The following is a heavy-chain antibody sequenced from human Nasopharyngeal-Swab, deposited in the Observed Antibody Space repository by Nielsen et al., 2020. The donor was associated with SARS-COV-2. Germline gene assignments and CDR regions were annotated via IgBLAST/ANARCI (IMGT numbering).Heavy chain of an antibody. J-gene: IGHJ6*02. D-gene: IGHD1-26*01. CDR2: ISYDGSNK. CDR1: GFTFSSYA. CDR3: ARDQGCELLQWGWNYYYYGMDV. V-gene: IGHV3-30-3*01. Sequence: GEFLKISCAASGFTFSSYAMHWVRQAPGKGLEWVAVISYDGSNKNYADSVKGRFTISRDNSKNTLYLQMNSLRAEDTAVYYCARDQGCELLQWGWNYYYYGMDVWGQGTTVTVSS.